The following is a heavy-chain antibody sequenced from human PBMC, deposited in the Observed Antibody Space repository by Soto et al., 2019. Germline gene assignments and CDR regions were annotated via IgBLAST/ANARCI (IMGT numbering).Heavy chain of an antibody. CDR2: IKSKSDGGTT. CDR3: TTDVWVYSGLDY. Sequence: EVQLVDSGGGLVKPGGSLRLSCAASGFTFSNAWTNWVRQTPGKGLEWVGHIKSKSDGGTTDFAAPVKGRFTIARDDSKKTLYLQMNSLKAEDTAMYYCTTDVWVYSGLDYWGQGTLVTVSS. V-gene: IGHV3-15*07. D-gene: IGHD3-16*01. CDR1: GFTFSNAW. J-gene: IGHJ4*02.